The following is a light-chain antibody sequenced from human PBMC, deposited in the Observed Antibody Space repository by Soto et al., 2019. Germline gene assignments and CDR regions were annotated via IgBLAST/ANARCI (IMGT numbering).Light chain of an antibody. CDR3: QQYNNWPFS. CDR2: DVS. Sequence: EIVLTQSPATLSLSPGERATLSCRASQSVVTNLAWYRQKPVQAPRLLICDVSTRATGVPARFSGTGSETDFTLTISGLQSEDSAVYFCQQYNNWPFSFGQGTRLEIK. J-gene: IGKJ5*01. V-gene: IGKV3-15*01. CDR1: QSVVTN.